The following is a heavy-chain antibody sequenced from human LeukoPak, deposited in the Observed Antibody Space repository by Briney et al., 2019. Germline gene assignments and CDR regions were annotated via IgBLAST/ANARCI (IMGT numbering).Heavy chain of an antibody. CDR3: ARDHFSASYTYYYYYMVV. D-gene: IGHD1-26*01. Sequence: SETLSLTCIISGGSISSTTDYWGWIRPPPGKGLEWIGTPYYRGKTYYNPSLKSRVTISIDTSKNQFSLKLTSATAADTAAYYCARDHFSASYTYYYYYMVVWGKGTTVTVSS. CDR2: PYYRGKT. CDR1: GGSISSTTDY. V-gene: IGHV4-39*07. J-gene: IGHJ6*03.